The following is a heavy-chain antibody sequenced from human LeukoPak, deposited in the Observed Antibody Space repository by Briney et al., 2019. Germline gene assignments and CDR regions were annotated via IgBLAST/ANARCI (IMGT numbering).Heavy chain of an antibody. Sequence: GGSLRLSCAASGFTFTSYGISWVRQAPGQGLEWMAWISAYNGNTNYAQKLQGRVTMTTDTSTSTAYMELRSLRSDDTAVYYCARDDYGDYGATPLDYWGQGTLVTVSS. D-gene: IGHD4-17*01. CDR3: ARDDYGDYGATPLDY. J-gene: IGHJ4*02. V-gene: IGHV1-18*01. CDR1: GFTFTSYG. CDR2: ISAYNGNT.